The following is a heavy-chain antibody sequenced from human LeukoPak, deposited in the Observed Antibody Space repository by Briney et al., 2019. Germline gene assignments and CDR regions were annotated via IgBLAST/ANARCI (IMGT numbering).Heavy chain of an antibody. V-gene: IGHV3-49*03. CDR3: TRGAPWYAQLTHLYYFDY. CDR1: GFTFGDYA. Sequence: GGSLRLSCTASGFTFGDYAMSWFRQAPGKGLEWVGFIRSKAYGGTTEYAASVKGRFTISRDDSKSIAYLQMNSLKTEDTAVYYCTRGAPWYAQLTHLYYFDYWGQGTLVTVSS. J-gene: IGHJ4*02. CDR2: IRSKAYGGTT. D-gene: IGHD6-13*01.